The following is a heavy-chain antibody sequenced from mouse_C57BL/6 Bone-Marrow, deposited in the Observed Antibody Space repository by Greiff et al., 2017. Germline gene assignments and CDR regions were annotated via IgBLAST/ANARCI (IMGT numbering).Heavy chain of an antibody. J-gene: IGHJ2*01. V-gene: IGHV5-4*01. CDR3: ARDSPLITTVVRGDYFDY. CDR2: ISDGGSYT. Sequence: DVKLVESGGGLVKPGGSLKLSCAASGFTFSSYAMSWVRQTPEKRLEWVATISDGGSYTYYPDNVKGRFPISRDNAKNNLYLQMSHLKSEDTAMYYCARDSPLITTVVRGDYFDYWGQGTTLTVSS. D-gene: IGHD1-1*01. CDR1: GFTFSSYA.